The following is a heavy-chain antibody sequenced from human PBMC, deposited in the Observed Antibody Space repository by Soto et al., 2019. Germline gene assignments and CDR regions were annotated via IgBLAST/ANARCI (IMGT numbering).Heavy chain of an antibody. CDR1: GYSFTSYW. CDR2: IYPGDSDT. Sequence: PGQSLKISCKGSGYSFTSYWIGWVRQMPGKGLEWMGIIYPGDSDTRYSPSFQGQVTISADKSISTAYLQWSSLKASDTAMYYCARHLATGGATIYYYYYGMDVWGQGTTVTVSS. J-gene: IGHJ6*02. V-gene: IGHV5-51*01. D-gene: IGHD5-12*01. CDR3: ARHLATGGATIYYYYYGMDV.